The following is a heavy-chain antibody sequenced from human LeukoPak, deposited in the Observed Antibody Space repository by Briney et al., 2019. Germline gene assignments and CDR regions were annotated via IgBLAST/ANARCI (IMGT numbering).Heavy chain of an antibody. V-gene: IGHV4-34*01. J-gene: IGHJ4*02. CDR3: ARRWYSSGWYLGLYFDY. CDR1: GGSFSGYY. CDR2: INHSGST. Sequence: SETLSLTCAVYGGSFSGYYRSWIRQPPGRGLEWIGEINHSGSTNYNPSLKSRVTISVDTSKNQFSLKLSSVTAADTAVYYCARRWYSSGWYLGLYFDYWDQGTLVTVSS. D-gene: IGHD6-19*01.